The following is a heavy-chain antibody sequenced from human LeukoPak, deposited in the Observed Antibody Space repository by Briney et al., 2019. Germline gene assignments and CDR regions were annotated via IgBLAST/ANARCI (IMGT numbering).Heavy chain of an antibody. CDR1: GFTFSSYS. Sequence: GGSMRLSCAASGFTFSSYSMNWVRQAPGKGLEWVSSISSSSSYIYYADSVKGRFTISRDNAKNSLYLQMNSLRAEDTAVYYCARAQGRGYSYGFPTQIDYWGQGTLVTVSS. CDR3: ARAQGRGYSYGFPTQIDY. J-gene: IGHJ4*02. D-gene: IGHD5-18*01. V-gene: IGHV3-21*01. CDR2: ISSSSSYI.